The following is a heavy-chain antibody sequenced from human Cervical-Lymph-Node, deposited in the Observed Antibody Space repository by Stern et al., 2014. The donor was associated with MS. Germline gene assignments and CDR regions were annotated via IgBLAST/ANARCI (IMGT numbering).Heavy chain of an antibody. CDR1: GGSVSSGSYY. Sequence: QLQLQESGPGLVKPSETLSLTCNVSGGSVSSGSYYWSRIRQPPGMGLVWLGYIYYSGSTNYHPSLKSRVTISVDTSKNQFSLKLSSVTAADTAVYYCARDRSFYGDSYYFDYWGQGTLVTVSS. CDR2: IYYSGST. V-gene: IGHV4-61*01. CDR3: ARDRSFYGDSYYFDY. D-gene: IGHD4-17*01. J-gene: IGHJ4*02.